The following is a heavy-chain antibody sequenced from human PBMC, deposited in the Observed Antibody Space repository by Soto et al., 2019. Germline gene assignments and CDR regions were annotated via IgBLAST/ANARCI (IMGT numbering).Heavy chain of an antibody. CDR1: GFIFSEYE. J-gene: IGHJ6*02. D-gene: IGHD2-8*01. CDR3: VRDPRPMYYAMDA. Sequence: GGSLRLSCEVSGFIFSEYEFNWVRQAPGKGLEWVSYIGKNGRDIYDADSVKGRFTISRDDDKSTLYLEMNSLRAEDTAVYYCVRDPRPMYYAMDAWGQGTMVTFSS. CDR2: IGKNGRDI. V-gene: IGHV3-48*03.